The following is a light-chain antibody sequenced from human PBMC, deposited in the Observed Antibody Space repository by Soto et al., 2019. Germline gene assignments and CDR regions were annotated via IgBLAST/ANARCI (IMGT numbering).Light chain of an antibody. V-gene: IGLV2-14*01. CDR2: DVS. CDR1: SSDVGGYNY. Sequence: SALTQPASVSGSPGQSITISCTGTSSDVGGYNYVSWYQQHPGKAPKLMIYDVSSRPSGVSNRFSGAKSGNTASLTISGLQTEDEADYYCSSYTSSSTPYVFGTGTKVT. J-gene: IGLJ1*01. CDR3: SSYTSSSTPYV.